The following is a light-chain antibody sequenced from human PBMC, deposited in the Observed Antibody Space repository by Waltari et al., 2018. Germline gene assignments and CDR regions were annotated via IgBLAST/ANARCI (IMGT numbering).Light chain of an antibody. J-gene: IGKJ4*01. V-gene: IGKV3-20*01. Sequence: ETVFTQSPDTLSLSPGERATLPCRASQSLRSSSLAWYQHKRGQAPRPLIFRASKRATGIPDRFTGSGSGTDFTLTISRLESEDFAVYYCQQYDTSPLTFGGGTNVEIK. CDR1: QSLRSSS. CDR2: RAS. CDR3: QQYDTSPLT.